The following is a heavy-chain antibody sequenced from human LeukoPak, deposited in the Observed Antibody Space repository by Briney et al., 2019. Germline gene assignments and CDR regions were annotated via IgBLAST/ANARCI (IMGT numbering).Heavy chain of an antibody. D-gene: IGHD2-2*01. Sequence: PSETLSLTCTVSGGSISSSNYYWGWIRQPPGKGLEWIGSIYYSGSTYYNPSLKSRVTISVDTSKNQFSLKLSSVTAADTAVYYCATIPAAMLSTRYNWFDPWGQGTLVTVSS. CDR3: ATIPAAMLSTRYNWFDP. CDR1: GGSISSSNYY. J-gene: IGHJ5*02. CDR2: IYYSGST. V-gene: IGHV4-39*07.